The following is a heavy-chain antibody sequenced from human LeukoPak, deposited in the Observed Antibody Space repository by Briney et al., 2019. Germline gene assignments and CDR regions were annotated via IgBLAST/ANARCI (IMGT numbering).Heavy chain of an antibody. J-gene: IGHJ4*02. CDR2: IYHSGYT. Sequence: SETLSLTCTVSGGSISSSSYYWCWIRQPPGKGLEWIGSIYHSGYTYYNPSVESRVTISVDTSKNQFSLKLSSVTAADTAVYYCAKHYMGSYDNRGLDYWGQGTLVTVS. V-gene: IGHV4-39*01. CDR1: GGSISSSSYY. CDR3: AKHYMGSYDNRGLDY. D-gene: IGHD3-10*01.